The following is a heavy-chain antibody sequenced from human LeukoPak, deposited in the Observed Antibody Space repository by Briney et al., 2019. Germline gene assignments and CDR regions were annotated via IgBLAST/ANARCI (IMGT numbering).Heavy chain of an antibody. J-gene: IGHJ4*02. CDR3: AGGRITMVRGVISFGYFDY. CDR1: GYTFTSYA. D-gene: IGHD3-10*01. Sequence: ASVKVSCKASGYTFTSYAMHWVRQAPGQRLEWMGWINAGNGNTKYSQKFQGRVTITRDTSASTAYMELSSLRSEDTAVYYCAGGRITMVRGVISFGYFDYWGQGTLVTVSS. V-gene: IGHV1-3*01. CDR2: INAGNGNT.